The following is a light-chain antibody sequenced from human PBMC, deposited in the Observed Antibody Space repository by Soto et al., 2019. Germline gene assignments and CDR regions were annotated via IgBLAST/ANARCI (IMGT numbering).Light chain of an antibody. J-gene: IGKJ1*01. Sequence: EIVLTQSPGTLSLSPGERATLSCRSSQTVTNSYLAWYQQQTGQAPRLLIYDVSSRATGIPDRFSGSGSGPDFPLASSRPESEVFAVYYCHPYGVSPTVGEGPKVEIK. CDR2: DVS. V-gene: IGKV3-20*01. CDR3: HPYGVSPT. CDR1: QTVTNSY.